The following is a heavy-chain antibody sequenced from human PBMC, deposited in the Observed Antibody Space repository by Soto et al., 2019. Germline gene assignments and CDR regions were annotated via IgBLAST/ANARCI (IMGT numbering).Heavy chain of an antibody. CDR3: AGGMCFGGSCYLDV. D-gene: IGHD2-15*01. J-gene: IGHJ4*02. Sequence: QVQLVQSGAEVKKPGSAVKVSCKASGVTFITYTLYWVRQAPGQGLEWMGGISAGIDIRDYAQKFQGRVTITADESTSTVYMQLSTLISEDTAVYCCAGGMCFGGSCYLDVWGQGTLVTVSS. CDR2: ISAGIDIR. V-gene: IGHV1-69*12. CDR1: GVTFITYT.